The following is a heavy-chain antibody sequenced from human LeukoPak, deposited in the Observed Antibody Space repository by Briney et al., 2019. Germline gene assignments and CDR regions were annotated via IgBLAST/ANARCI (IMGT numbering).Heavy chain of an antibody. CDR1: GFTFSTYW. D-gene: IGHD3-10*01. CDR3: AKKASLVRGENYLDF. Sequence: GGSLRLSCAASGFTFSTYWMHWVRQAPGKGLVWVSRINSDGTSTIYADSVKGRFTISRDNSKNTLYLQMNSLKTEDTALYYCAKKASLVRGENYLDFWGQGTLVTVSS. CDR2: INSDGTST. V-gene: IGHV3-74*01. J-gene: IGHJ4*02.